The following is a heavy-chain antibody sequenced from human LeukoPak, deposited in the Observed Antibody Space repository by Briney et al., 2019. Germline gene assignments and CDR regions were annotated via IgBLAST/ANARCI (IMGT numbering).Heavy chain of an antibody. CDR2: ISTTSTYI. V-gene: IGHV3-21*01. D-gene: IGHD2-15*01. CDR1: GFTFSSYA. CDR3: ARAPPRYCGGGSCSPDY. J-gene: IGHJ4*02. Sequence: PGGSLRLSCAASGFTFSSYAMSWVRQAPGKGLEWVSSISTTSTYIYYADSVKGRFTISRDNADNSLYLQMNRLRAEDTAVYYCARAPPRYCGGGSCSPDYWGQGTLVTVSS.